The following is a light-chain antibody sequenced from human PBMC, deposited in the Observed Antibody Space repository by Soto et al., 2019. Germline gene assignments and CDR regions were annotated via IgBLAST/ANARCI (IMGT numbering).Light chain of an antibody. V-gene: IGKV1-8*01. CDR1: QGVSNY. Sequence: AIRMTQSPSSFSASTGDRVTITCRASQGVSNYLAWYQQRPGKAPKLLIYAASTLQTGVPSTFSGSGSWTDFTLTISRLQSDYFATYYCLQYFTYPFTFGPGTKVDI. CDR2: AAS. J-gene: IGKJ3*01. CDR3: LQYFTYPFT.